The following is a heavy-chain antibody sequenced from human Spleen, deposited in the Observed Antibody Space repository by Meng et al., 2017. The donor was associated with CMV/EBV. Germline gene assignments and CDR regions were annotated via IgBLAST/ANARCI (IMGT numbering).Heavy chain of an antibody. CDR3: AVITIFGVFNVSP. J-gene: IGHJ5*02. D-gene: IGHD3-10*02. CDR2: IRNDGSGQ. CDR1: GFTFSDYD. Sequence: GGSLRLSCVASGFTFSDYDIHWVRQAPGKGLQWVAFIRNDGSGQYYADSVKGRFTISRDNSKNTLYLQLSSLRVEDTAVFYCAVITIFGVFNVSPWGQGTLVTVSS. V-gene: IGHV3-30*02.